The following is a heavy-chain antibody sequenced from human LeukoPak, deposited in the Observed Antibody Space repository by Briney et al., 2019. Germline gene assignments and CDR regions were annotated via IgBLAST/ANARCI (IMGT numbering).Heavy chain of an antibody. D-gene: IGHD3-22*01. CDR1: GGTFSSYA. Sequence: SVKVSCKASGGTFSSYAISWVRQAPGQGLEWMGGIIPIFGTANYAQKFQGRFTITTDESTSPAYMELSSLRSEDTAVYYCARDRVSYYYDSSGYPGSGYFDYWGQGTLVTVSS. V-gene: IGHV1-69*05. J-gene: IGHJ4*02. CDR2: IIPIFGTA. CDR3: ARDRVSYYYDSSGYPGSGYFDY.